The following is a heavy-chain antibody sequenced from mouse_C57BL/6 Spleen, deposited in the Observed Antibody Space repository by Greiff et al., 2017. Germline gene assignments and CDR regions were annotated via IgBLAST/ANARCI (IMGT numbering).Heavy chain of an antibody. CDR2: ISSGGDYI. Sequence: VQLKESGEGLVKPGGSLKLSCAASGFTFSSYAMSWVRQTPEKRLEWVAYISSGGDYIYYADTVKGRFTISRDNARNTLYLQMSSLKSEDTAMDYCTRGLGDYAMDYWGQGTSVTVSS. CDR3: TRGLGDYAMDY. J-gene: IGHJ4*01. V-gene: IGHV5-9-1*02. CDR1: GFTFSSYA. D-gene: IGHD4-1*01.